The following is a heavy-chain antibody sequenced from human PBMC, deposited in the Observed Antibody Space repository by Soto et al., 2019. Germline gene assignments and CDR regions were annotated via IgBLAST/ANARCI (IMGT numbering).Heavy chain of an antibody. CDR3: GRQYYYDSSGYVDY. CDR1: GGSISSSSYY. CDR2: IYYSGST. Sequence: QLQLQESGPGLVKPSETLSLTCTISGGSISSSSYYWGWIRQPPGKGLEWIGSIYYSGSTYYNPSLKSRVTISVDTSKNQFSLKLSSVTAADTAVYYCGRQYYYDSSGYVDYWGQGTLVTVSS. D-gene: IGHD3-22*01. V-gene: IGHV4-39*01. J-gene: IGHJ4*02.